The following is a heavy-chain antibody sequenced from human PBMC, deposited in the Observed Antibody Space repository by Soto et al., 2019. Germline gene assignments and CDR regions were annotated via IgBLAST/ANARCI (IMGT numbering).Heavy chain of an antibody. CDR3: AREAVVSTGHAFDV. D-gene: IGHD3-22*01. J-gene: IGHJ3*01. CDR2: IYYSGST. CDR1: GGSISSGGYY. Sequence: QVQLQESGPGLVKPSQTLSLTCTVSGGSISSGGYYWSWIRQHPGKGLEWIGYIYYSGSTYYNPSLKSRVTISVDTYKNQFSLKLSSVTAADTAVYYCAREAVVSTGHAFDVWGQGTMVTVSS. V-gene: IGHV4-31*03.